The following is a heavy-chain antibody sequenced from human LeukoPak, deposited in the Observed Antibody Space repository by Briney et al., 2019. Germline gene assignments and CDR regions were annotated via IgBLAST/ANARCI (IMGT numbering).Heavy chain of an antibody. CDR2: INPNSGGT. CDR1: GYTFTNYG. J-gene: IGHJ3*02. D-gene: IGHD6-19*01. V-gene: IGHV1-2*02. CDR3: ARRNWYSSGRGGVPSDAFDI. Sequence: VASVKVSCKASGYTFTNYGISWVRQAPGQGLEWMGWINPNSGGTNYAQKFQGRVTMTRDTSISTAYMELSRLRSDDTAVYYCARRNWYSSGRGGVPSDAFDIWGQGTMVTVSS.